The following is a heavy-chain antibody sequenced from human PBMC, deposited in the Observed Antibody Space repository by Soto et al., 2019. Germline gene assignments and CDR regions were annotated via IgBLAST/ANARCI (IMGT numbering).Heavy chain of an antibody. CDR1: GYAFTTYG. CDR3: ARGGYGDY. V-gene: IGHV1-18*01. CDR2: ISAPNGNT. Sequence: QVHLVQSGAEVKKPGASVKVSCQGSGYAFTTYGITWVRQDPGQGLEWMGWISAPNGNTTYAQKLQGRVTVTRDTATSTAYMELRSLRYDDPAVYYCARGGYGDYWGQGALVTVSS. J-gene: IGHJ4*02. D-gene: IGHD1-1*01.